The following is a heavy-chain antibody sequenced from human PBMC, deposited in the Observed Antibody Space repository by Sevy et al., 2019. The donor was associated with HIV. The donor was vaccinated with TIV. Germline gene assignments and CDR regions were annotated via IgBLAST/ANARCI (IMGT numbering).Heavy chain of an antibody. V-gene: IGHV3-23*01. J-gene: IGHJ4*02. CDR1: GFTFSTYA. CDR2: LNGDRT. CDR3: VKEETAPYFDC. Sequence: GESLKISCAASGFTFSTYAVSWVRQAPGKGLEWVAALNGDRTYYAGSVKGRFTISSDNPKNTVYLQVNSLRVEDTALYYCVKEETAPYFDCWGQGTLVTVSS. D-gene: IGHD2-21*02.